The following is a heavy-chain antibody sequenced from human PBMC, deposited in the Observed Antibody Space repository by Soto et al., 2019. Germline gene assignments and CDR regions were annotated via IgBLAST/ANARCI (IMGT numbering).Heavy chain of an antibody. J-gene: IGHJ4*02. CDR2: FSATSENT. CDR1: GFFFSSYT. CDR3: AKARDQQWVRLPFDY. V-gene: IGHV3-23*01. D-gene: IGHD6-19*01. Sequence: EVQLLKSGGGLVQPGGSLRLSCVGSGFFFSSYTMTWVRQAPGKGLEWVSSFSATSENTYYADSVRGRFTISRDNSKNTLLLQMNSLTAEDTAMYYCAKARDQQWVRLPFDYWGQGILVIVSS.